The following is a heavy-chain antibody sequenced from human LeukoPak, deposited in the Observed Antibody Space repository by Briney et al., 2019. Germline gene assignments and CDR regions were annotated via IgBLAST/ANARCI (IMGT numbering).Heavy chain of an antibody. CDR1: GYTFTGYY. V-gene: IGHV1-2*02. J-gene: IGHJ4*02. D-gene: IGHD4-17*01. CDR3: AREISRAMTTVTTGDY. Sequence: ASVKVSCKASGYTFTGYYMHWVRQAPGQGLEWMGWINPNSGGTNYAQKFQGRVTMTRDTSISTAYMELSRLRSDDTAVYYCAREISRAMTTVTTGDYWGQGTLVTVSS. CDR2: INPNSGGT.